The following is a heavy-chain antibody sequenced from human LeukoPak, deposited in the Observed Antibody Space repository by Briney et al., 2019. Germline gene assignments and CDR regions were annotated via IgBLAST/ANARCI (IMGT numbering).Heavy chain of an antibody. CDR3: ARGPLMGALSI. V-gene: IGHV3-53*01. CDR1: GFTFSSYD. Sequence: LTGGSLRLSCAASGFTFSSYDMSWVRQAPGKGLEWVSVIYSGGSTYYADSVKGRFTISRDNSKNTLYLQMNSLRAEDTAVYYCARGPLMGALSIWGQGTLVTVSS. CDR2: IYSGGST. J-gene: IGHJ4*02. D-gene: IGHD1-26*01.